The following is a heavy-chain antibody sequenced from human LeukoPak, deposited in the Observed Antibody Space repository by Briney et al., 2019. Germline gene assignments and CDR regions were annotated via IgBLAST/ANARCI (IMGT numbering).Heavy chain of an antibody. J-gene: IGHJ4*02. CDR2: IGGGGEST. CDR1: GFTFSSYA. D-gene: IGHD3-10*01. V-gene: IGHV3-23*01. CDR3: ARDLSPVVRASPMGY. Sequence: GGSLRLSCAASGFTFSSYAMSWVRQAPGKGLEWVSTIGGGGESTYYADSVKGRFTISSDTSKNTLYLQMNSLRAEDTAVYYCARDLSPVVRASPMGYWGQGTLVTVSS.